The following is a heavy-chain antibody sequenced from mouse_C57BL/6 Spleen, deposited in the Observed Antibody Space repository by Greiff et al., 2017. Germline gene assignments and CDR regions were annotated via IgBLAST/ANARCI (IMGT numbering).Heavy chain of an antibody. CDR1: GYTFTDYY. CDR2: INPNNGGT. CDR3: AISDWYFDV. V-gene: IGHV1-18*01. Sequence: EVQLQQSGPELVKPGASVKISCKASGYTFTDYYMHWVKQSPGKSLEWIGDINPNNGGTIYNQKFKGKATLTVDKSSSTAYMELRSLTSEDTAVYYCAISDWYFDVWGTGTTVTVSS. J-gene: IGHJ1*03.